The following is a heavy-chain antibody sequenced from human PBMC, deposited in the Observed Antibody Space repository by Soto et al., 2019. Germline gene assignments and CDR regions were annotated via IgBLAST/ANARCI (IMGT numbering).Heavy chain of an antibody. CDR3: GGGTLVAPLDY. V-gene: IGHV4-34*01. CDR1: GGSFSGYY. CDR2: INHSGST. D-gene: IGHD5-12*01. J-gene: IGHJ4*02. Sequence: SETLSLTCAVYGGSFSGYYWSWIRQAPGKGLEWIGEINHSGSTNYNPSLKSRVTISVDTSKNQFSLDLTSVTAADTAVYYCGGGTLVAPLDYWGQGTLVTVS.